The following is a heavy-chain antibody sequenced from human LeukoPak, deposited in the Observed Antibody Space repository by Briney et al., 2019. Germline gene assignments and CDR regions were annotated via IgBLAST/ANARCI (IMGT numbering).Heavy chain of an antibody. CDR1: GFTFSSYS. CDR3: VRDRGYSGCEDPFDY. Sequence: GGSLRLSCAASGFTFSSYSMNWVRQAPGKGLEWVSSISSSSSYIYYADSVKGRFTISRDNAKNSLYLQMNSLRAEDTAVYYCVRDRGYSGCEDPFDYWGQGTLVTVSS. CDR2: ISSSSSYI. D-gene: IGHD5-12*01. V-gene: IGHV3-21*01. J-gene: IGHJ4*02.